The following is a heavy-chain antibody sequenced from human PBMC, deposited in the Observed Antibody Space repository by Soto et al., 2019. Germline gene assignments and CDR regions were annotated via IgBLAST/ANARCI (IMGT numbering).Heavy chain of an antibody. CDR3: AKAAPRESYDSSGYYYYYYGMDV. J-gene: IGHJ6*02. CDR1: GFTFSSYA. D-gene: IGHD3-22*01. Sequence: GGSLRLSCAASGFTFSSYAMRWVRQAPVKGLEWVSAISGSGDSTYYADSVKGRFTISRDNSKNTLYLQMNSLRAEDTAVYYCAKAAPRESYDSSGYYYYYYGMDVWGQGTTVTVSS. CDR2: ISGSGDST. V-gene: IGHV3-23*01.